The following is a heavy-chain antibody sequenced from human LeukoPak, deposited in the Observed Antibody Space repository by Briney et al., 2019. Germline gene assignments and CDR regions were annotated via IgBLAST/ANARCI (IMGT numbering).Heavy chain of an antibody. Sequence: PGRSLRLSCAASGFTFSSYGMHWVRQAPGKGLEWVAVISYDGSNKYYADSVKGRFTISRGNSKNTLYLQMNSLRAEDTAVYYCATPRGYGGNSEIDYWGQGTLVTVSS. CDR1: GFTFSSYG. CDR3: ATPRGYGGNSEIDY. J-gene: IGHJ4*02. V-gene: IGHV3-30*03. D-gene: IGHD4-23*01. CDR2: ISYDGSNK.